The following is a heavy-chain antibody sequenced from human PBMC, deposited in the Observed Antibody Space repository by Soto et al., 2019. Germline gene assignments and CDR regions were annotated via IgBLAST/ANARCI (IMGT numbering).Heavy chain of an antibody. CDR3: VSPKFGSSGYYERYFQH. CDR2: INAGNGNT. V-gene: IGHV1-3*01. J-gene: IGHJ1*01. Sequence: AASVKVSCKASGYTFTSYAMHWVRQAPGQRLEWMGWINAGNGNTKYSQKFQGRVTITRDTSASTAYMELSSLRSEDTAVYYCVSPKFGSSGYYERYFQHWGQGTLVTVSS. CDR1: GYTFTSYA. D-gene: IGHD3-22*01.